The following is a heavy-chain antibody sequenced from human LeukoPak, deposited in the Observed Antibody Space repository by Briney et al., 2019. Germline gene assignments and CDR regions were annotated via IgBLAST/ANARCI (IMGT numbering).Heavy chain of an antibody. J-gene: IGHJ4*02. V-gene: IGHV3-23*01. Sequence: QPGGSLRLSCAASGFTVSSNYMSWVRQAPGKGLEWVSAIGVSGGNTYYADSVKGRFTISRDNSKNTLYLQMNSLRAEDTAVYYCAVPQWELLCWGQGTLVTVSS. D-gene: IGHD1-26*01. CDR2: IGVSGGNT. CDR3: AVPQWELLC. CDR1: GFTVSSNY.